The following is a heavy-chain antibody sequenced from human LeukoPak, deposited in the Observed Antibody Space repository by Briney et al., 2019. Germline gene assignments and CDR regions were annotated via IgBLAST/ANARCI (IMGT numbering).Heavy chain of an antibody. D-gene: IGHD6-19*01. CDR1: GYTFTSYD. V-gene: IGHV1-8*01. J-gene: IGHJ5*02. CDR3: ARVGSIAVAGSLNWFDP. Sequence: GASVKVSCKASGYTFTSYDIHWVRPATGQGLEWMGWMNPNSGNTGYAQKFQGRVTMTRNTSISTAYMELSSLRSEDTAVYYCARVGSIAVAGSLNWFDPWGQGTLVTVSS. CDR2: MNPNSGNT.